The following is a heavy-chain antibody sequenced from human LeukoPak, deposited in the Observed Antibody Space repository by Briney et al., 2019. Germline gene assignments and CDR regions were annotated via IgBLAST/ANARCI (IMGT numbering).Heavy chain of an antibody. D-gene: IGHD6-19*01. Sequence: GGSLRLSCTASGFTFGDYAMSWVRQAPGKGLEWVGFIRSKAYGGTTEYAAPVKGRFTISRDDSKSIAYLQMNSLKTEDTAVYYCTRDPSIAVASYYNYYYYMDVWGKGTTVTVSS. V-gene: IGHV3-49*04. CDR1: GFTFGDYA. J-gene: IGHJ6*03. CDR2: IRSKAYGGTT. CDR3: TRDPSIAVASYYNYYYYMDV.